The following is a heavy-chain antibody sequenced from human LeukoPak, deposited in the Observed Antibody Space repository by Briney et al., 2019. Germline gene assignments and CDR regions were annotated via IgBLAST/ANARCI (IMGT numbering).Heavy chain of an antibody. CDR1: GGSISSYY. V-gene: IGHV4-59*12. D-gene: IGHD1-26*01. CDR2: INYSGTT. CDR3: ARGRWMSGSYYNFDY. J-gene: IGHJ4*02. Sequence: SETLSLTCTVSGGSISSYYWSWIRQPPGKVLEWIATINYSGTTHYNPSLQSRVTISADTSNNQISLNVNSVTAADTAVYHCARGRWMSGSYYNFDYWGQGALVTVSS.